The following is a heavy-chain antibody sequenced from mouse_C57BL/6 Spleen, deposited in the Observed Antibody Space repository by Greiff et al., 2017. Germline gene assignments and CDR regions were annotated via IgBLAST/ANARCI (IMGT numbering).Heavy chain of an antibody. CDR2: ISYDGSN. V-gene: IGHV3-6*01. D-gene: IGHD2-2*01. Sequence: EVQRVESGPGLVKPSQSLSLTCSVTGYSITSGYYWNWIRQFPGNKLEWMGYISYDGSNNYNPSLKNRISITRDTSKNQFFLKLNSVTTEDTATYYCASRGYDDGAMDYWGQGTSVTVSS. CDR1: GYSITSGYY. J-gene: IGHJ4*01. CDR3: ASRGYDDGAMDY.